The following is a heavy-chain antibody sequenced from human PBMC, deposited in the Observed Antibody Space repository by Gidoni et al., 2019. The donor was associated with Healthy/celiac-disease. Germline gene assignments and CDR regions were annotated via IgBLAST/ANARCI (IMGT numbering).Heavy chain of an antibody. Sequence: QVQLVECGGGVVQPGRSLRLSCAASGFTFSSYGMHWVRQAPGKWLEWVAVISYDGSNKSYADSVKCRFTISRDNSKNTLYLQMNSLRAEDTAVYYCAKEGSSWVFDYWGQGTLVTVSS. CDR2: ISYDGSNK. D-gene: IGHD6-13*01. V-gene: IGHV3-30*18. CDR3: AKEGSSWVFDY. J-gene: IGHJ4*02. CDR1: GFTFSSYG.